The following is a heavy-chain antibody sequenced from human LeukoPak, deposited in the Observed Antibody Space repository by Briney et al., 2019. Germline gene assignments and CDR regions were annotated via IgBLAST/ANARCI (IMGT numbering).Heavy chain of an antibody. CDR2: IWYDGSNK. CDR1: GFTFSSYG. J-gene: IGHJ4*02. D-gene: IGHD1-26*01. CDR3: ARDSWVGATYFDH. Sequence: PGRSLRLSCAASGFTFSSYGMHWVRQAPGKGLEGVAVIWYDGSNKYYADSVKGRFTISRDNSKNTLYLQMNSLRAEDTAVYYCARDSWVGATYFDHWGQGTLVTVSS. V-gene: IGHV3-33*01.